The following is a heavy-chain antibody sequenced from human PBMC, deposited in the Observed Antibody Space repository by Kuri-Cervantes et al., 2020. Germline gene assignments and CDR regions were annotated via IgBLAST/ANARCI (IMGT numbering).Heavy chain of an antibody. CDR3: ARMYGGYLFDY. J-gene: IGHJ4*02. CDR1: GGSINTCY. Sequence: ESLKISCTVSGGSINTCYWSWIRQPPGKRLEWIGNIYHSGSTNYNSGSTNYNPSLKSRVTMSVDTSKNQFSLKLSSVTAADTAVYYCARMYGGYLFDYWGQGTLVAVSS. V-gene: IGHV4-59*12. CDR2: IYHSGSTNYNSGST. D-gene: IGHD4-17*01.